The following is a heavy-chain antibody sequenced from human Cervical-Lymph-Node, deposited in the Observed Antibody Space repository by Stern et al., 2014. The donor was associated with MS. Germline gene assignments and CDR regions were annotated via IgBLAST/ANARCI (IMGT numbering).Heavy chain of an antibody. CDR3: TTVAFYSQSSGRAFDN. Sequence: VQLVESGAEVRKPGASVKVSCKPSGSTVSQASINWVRQAPGKGLEWMGGFDPEDYDTIYAERFQGRVTMTEDTSTDTAYMELRSLTSEDTAVYYCTTVAFYSQSSGRAFDNWGPGTMVTVSS. D-gene: IGHD3-22*01. CDR2: FDPEDYDT. V-gene: IGHV1-24*01. CDR1: GSTVSQAS. J-gene: IGHJ3*02.